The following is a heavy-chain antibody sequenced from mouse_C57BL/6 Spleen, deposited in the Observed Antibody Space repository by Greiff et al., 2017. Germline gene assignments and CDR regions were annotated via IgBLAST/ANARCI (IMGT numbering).Heavy chain of an antibody. D-gene: IGHD2-5*01. CDR2: IWSGGST. J-gene: IGHJ4*01. Sequence: QVQLKQSGPGLVQPSQSLSITCTVSGFSLTSYGVHWVRQSPGKGLEWLGVIWSGGSTDYNAAFISRLSISKDNSKSQVFFKMNSLQADDTAIYYCARRDSNYIYAMDYWGQGTSVTVSS. CDR1: GFSLTSYG. CDR3: ARRDSNYIYAMDY. V-gene: IGHV2-2*01.